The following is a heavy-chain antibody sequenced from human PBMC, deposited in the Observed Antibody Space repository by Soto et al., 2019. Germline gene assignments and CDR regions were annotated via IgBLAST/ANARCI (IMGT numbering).Heavy chain of an antibody. J-gene: IGHJ6*02. V-gene: IGHV4-31*03. CDR1: GGSISSGGYY. Sequence: SETLSLTCTVSGGSISSGGYYWSWIRQHPGKGLEWIGYIYYSGSTYYNPSLKSRVTISVDTSKNQFSLKLSSVTAADTAVYYCARERGDRAAAGPYYYYGTDVWGQGTTVTVSS. CDR3: ARERGDRAAAGPYYYYGTDV. D-gene: IGHD6-13*01. CDR2: IYYSGST.